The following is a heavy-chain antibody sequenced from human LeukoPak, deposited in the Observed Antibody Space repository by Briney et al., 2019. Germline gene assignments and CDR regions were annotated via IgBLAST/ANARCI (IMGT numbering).Heavy chain of an antibody. D-gene: IGHD2/OR15-2a*01. V-gene: IGHV3-21*01. CDR1: GFTFSSYE. CDR2: ISSSISYI. CDR3: ARDYQYGYSTNWYHLAQIDY. J-gene: IGHJ4*02. Sequence: GGSLRLSCAASGFTFSSYEMNWVRQAPGKGREWVSSISSSISYINYADSVKGRFTISRDNAKNSLYLQMNSLRAEDTAIYHCARDYQYGYSTNWYHLAQIDYWGQGTLVTVSS.